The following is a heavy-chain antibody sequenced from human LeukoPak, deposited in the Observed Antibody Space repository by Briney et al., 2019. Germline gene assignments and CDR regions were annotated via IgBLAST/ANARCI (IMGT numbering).Heavy chain of an antibody. CDR2: IYYSGST. D-gene: IGHD3-10*01. Sequence: SETLSLTCTVSGGSVSSGSYYWSWIRQHPGKGLEWIGYIYYSGSTYYNPSLKSRVTISVDTSKNQFSLKLSSVTAADTAVYYCASQGPSGSIYGPIDYWGQGTLVTVSS. CDR1: GGSVSSGSYY. CDR3: ASQGPSGSIYGPIDY. J-gene: IGHJ4*02. V-gene: IGHV4-31*03.